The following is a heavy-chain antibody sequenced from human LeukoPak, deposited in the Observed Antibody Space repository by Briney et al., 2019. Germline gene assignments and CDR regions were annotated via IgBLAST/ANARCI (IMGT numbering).Heavy chain of an antibody. CDR2: IYSGGTT. D-gene: IGHD2-15*01. J-gene: IGHJ4*02. Sequence: PGRSLRLSCAASGFTFDDYAMHWVRQAPGRGLEWVSTIYSGGTTYYADAVKGRFIISRDNSKNTLFLQMNSLRAEDTAIYYCARDAGYCSDGVCYRTRFDSWGQGALVTVSS. CDR1: GFTFDDYA. V-gene: IGHV3-66*01. CDR3: ARDAGYCSDGVCYRTRFDS.